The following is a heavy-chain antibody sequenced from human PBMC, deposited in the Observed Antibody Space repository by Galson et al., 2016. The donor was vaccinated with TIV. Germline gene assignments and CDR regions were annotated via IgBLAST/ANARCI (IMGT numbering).Heavy chain of an antibody. CDR3: ARRDSTGISNFDF. J-gene: IGHJ4*02. Sequence: QSGAEVKKPGESLKISCKGSGYSFTSYWIGWVRQMPGEGLEWMGIIYPGDSDTRYSPSFQGQVTITADKSTRTAYLQWSSLKASDTAVDYCARRDSTGISNFDFWGQGTLVTVSS. CDR1: GYSFTSYW. V-gene: IGHV5-51*01. D-gene: IGHD3-22*01. CDR2: IYPGDSDT.